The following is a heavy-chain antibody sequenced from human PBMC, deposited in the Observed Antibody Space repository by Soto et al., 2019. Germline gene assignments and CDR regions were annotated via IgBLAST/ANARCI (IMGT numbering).Heavy chain of an antibody. Sequence: SETLSLTCAVSGVSISSYYWSWIRQPPGKGLEWIGYIYSSGSTNYNPSLKSRITISVDTSKNQFSLKLTSVTAADTAVYYCARHVRDDPLTPRYFDYWGQGTLVTVSS. CDR2: IYSSGST. CDR3: ARHVRDDPLTPRYFDY. CDR1: GVSISSYY. V-gene: IGHV4-59*08. J-gene: IGHJ4*02. D-gene: IGHD1-1*01.